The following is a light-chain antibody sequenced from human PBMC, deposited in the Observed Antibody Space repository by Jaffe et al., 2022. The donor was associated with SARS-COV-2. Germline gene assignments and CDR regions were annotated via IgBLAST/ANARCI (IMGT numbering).Light chain of an antibody. V-gene: IGKV4-1*01. CDR1: QSILHSSNNKNY. Sequence: DIVMTQSPDSLAVSLGERATINCKSGQSILHSSNNKNYLAWYQQKPGHPPKLLIYWASTRESGVPDRFSGSGSGTDFTLTISSLQAEDVAVYYCQQYHFIPFTFGGGTKVEIK. CDR2: WAS. J-gene: IGKJ4*01. CDR3: QQYHFIPFT.